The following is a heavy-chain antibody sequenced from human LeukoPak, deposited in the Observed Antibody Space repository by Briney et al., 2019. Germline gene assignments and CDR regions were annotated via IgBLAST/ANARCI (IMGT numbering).Heavy chain of an antibody. CDR1: GLTFSTYA. Sequence: PGGSLRLSCAASGLTFSTYAMTWVRQAPGKGLEWVSSISGSSTYYTDSVKGRFTISRDNSKNTVDLQMNSLRAEDTAVYYCAKAPKGAPKGYYGMDVWGQGTTVTVSS. D-gene: IGHD3-16*01. V-gene: IGHV3-23*01. CDR2: ISGSST. J-gene: IGHJ6*02. CDR3: AKAPKGAPKGYYGMDV.